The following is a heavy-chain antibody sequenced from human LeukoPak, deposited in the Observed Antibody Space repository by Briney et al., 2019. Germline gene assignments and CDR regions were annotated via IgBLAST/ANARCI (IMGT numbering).Heavy chain of an antibody. J-gene: IGHJ4*02. CDR2: ISPNNGNT. V-gene: IGHV1-18*01. CDR3: ARDPLGGSGWPSGY. Sequence: ASVKVSCKASGYTFTSYGISWVRQAPGQGLEWMGWISPNNGNTNYAQKLQGRVTMTTDTSTSTAYMELRSLRSDDTAVYYCARDPLGGSGWPSGYWGQGTLVTVSS. CDR1: GYTFTSYG. D-gene: IGHD6-19*01.